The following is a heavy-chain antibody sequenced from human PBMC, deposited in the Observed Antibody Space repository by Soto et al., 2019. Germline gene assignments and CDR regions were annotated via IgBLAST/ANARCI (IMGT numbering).Heavy chain of an antibody. Sequence: SETLSLTCTVPGDSISSSIYYWGWIRQPPGKGLEWIGTIYYSGSTFYNPSLKSRVTISVDTSKNQFSLRLSSVTAADTAVYYCASQAAVGTRRGACYFDYWGQGTLVTVSS. CDR2: IYYSGST. J-gene: IGHJ4*02. CDR3: ASQAAVGTRRGACYFDY. CDR1: GDSISSSIYY. D-gene: IGHD6-13*01. V-gene: IGHV4-39*01.